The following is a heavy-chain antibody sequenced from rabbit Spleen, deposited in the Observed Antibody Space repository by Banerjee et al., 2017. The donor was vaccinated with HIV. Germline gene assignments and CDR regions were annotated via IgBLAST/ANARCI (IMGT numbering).Heavy chain of an antibody. CDR2: SYAGNSGST. CDR3: ARDTSSSFSSYGMDL. J-gene: IGHJ6*01. D-gene: IGHD1-1*01. V-gene: IGHV1S45*01. CDR1: GFSFSSGYW. Sequence: EESGGDLVKPEGSLTLTCTASGFSFSSGYWICWVRQAPGKGLELIACSYAGNSGSTYSAIWAKGRFTISKTSSTTVTLQMTSLTAADTATYFCARDTSSSFSSYGMDLWGPGTLVTVS.